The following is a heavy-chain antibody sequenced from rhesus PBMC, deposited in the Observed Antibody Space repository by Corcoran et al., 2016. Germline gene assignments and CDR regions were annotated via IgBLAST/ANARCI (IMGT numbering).Heavy chain of an antibody. CDR1: GASISGFW. D-gene: IGHD4-29*01. Sequence: QVQLQESGPGLVKPSETLSLTCAVSGASISGFWWTWLRQPPGKGLEWLGEINGNSGTTYYNASLKSRVTISKDASQNQFSLKLSSMTAADTAVYFCARGGYGSSYHWGQGVLVTVSS. CDR2: INGNSGTT. CDR3: ARGGYGSSYH. J-gene: IGHJ4*01. V-gene: IGHV4-80*01.